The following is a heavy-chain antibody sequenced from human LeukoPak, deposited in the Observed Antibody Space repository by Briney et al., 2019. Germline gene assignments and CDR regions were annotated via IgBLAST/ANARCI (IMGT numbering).Heavy chain of an antibody. Sequence: GGSLRLSCAASGFTFSIYNMNWVRQAPGKGLEWVSYISSSSSPIYYADSVKGRFTISRDNAKNSLYLQMNSLRAEDTAVYYCARARCSSTGCYSFYYVDVWGKGTTATVSS. V-gene: IGHV3-48*01. CDR2: ISSSSSPI. J-gene: IGHJ6*03. CDR3: ARARCSSTGCYSFYYVDV. D-gene: IGHD2-2*01. CDR1: GFTFSIYN.